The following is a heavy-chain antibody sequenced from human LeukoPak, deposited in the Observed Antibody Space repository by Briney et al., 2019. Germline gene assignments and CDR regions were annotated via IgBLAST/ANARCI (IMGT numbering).Heavy chain of an antibody. CDR2: IYTSGST. V-gene: IGHV4-61*02. D-gene: IGHD6-13*01. Sequence: PSQTLSLTCTVSGGSISSGSYYWSWIRQPAGKGLEWIGRIYTSGSTNYNPSLKSRVTISVDTSKNQFSLKLSSVTAADTAVYYCARDRIEQQLNDAFDIWGQGTMVTVSS. CDR1: GGSISSGSYY. CDR3: ARDRIEQQLNDAFDI. J-gene: IGHJ3*02.